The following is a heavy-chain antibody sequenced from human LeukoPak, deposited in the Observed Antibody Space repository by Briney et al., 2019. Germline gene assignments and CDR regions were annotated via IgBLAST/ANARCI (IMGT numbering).Heavy chain of an antibody. J-gene: IGHJ4*02. D-gene: IGHD5-12*01. Sequence: LGESLKISCKASGYSSTTHWIGWVRQMPGKGLEWTGIIYPGDSDTRYSPSFQGHITISADKSITTAYLQWSSLKASDTAMYYCARQPSGYAAPDSWGQGTLVTVSS. V-gene: IGHV5-51*01. CDR2: IYPGDSDT. CDR3: ARQPSGYAAPDS. CDR1: GYSSTTHW.